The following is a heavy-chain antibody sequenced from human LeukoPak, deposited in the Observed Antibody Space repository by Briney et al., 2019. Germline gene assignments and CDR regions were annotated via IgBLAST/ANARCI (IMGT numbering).Heavy chain of an antibody. CDR3: ARDAFYYYYYMDV. J-gene: IGHJ6*03. CDR2: ISSSSSYI. CDR1: GFTFSSYS. V-gene: IGHV3-21*01. Sequence: GGSLTLSCAVSGFTFSSYSMNWVRQAPPKGLEWVSSISSSSSYIYYADSVKGRFTISRDNAKNSLYLQMNSLRAEDTAVYYCARDAFYYYYYMDVWGKGTTVTVSS.